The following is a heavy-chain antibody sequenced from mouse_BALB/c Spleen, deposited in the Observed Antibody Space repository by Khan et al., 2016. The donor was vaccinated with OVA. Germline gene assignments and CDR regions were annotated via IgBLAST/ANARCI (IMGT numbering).Heavy chain of an antibody. J-gene: IGHJ3*01. V-gene: IGHV1-77*01. CDR3: AGGGYSVVAY. CDR1: GYTFTDYV. CDR2: IYPGSGST. D-gene: IGHD1-1*01. Sequence: QVQLQQSGPELVKPGASVKMSCKASGYTFTDYVINWVKQRTGQGLEWIGDIYPGSGSTYYNEKFKGKAKLTADKSSNTAYMQLSSLTFEDSAVCFCAGGGYSVVAYWGQGTLVTVSA.